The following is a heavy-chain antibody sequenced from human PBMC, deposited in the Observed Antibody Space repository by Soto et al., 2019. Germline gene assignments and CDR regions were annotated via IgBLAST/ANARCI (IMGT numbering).Heavy chain of an antibody. V-gene: IGHV3-21*01. CDR1: GFTLSDYS. CDR2: ISSGSSYI. D-gene: IGHD3-3*01. CDR3: ARDEGDYDFWSGYSNAPIDY. J-gene: IGHJ4*02. Sequence: EVQLVESGGGLVKPGGSLRLSCAASGFTLSDYSMNWVRQAPGKGLEWVSSISSGSSYISYADSVKGRFTISRDNSKNLLYLQMNSLRAEDTAVYYCARDEGDYDFWSGYSNAPIDYWGQGTLVTVSS.